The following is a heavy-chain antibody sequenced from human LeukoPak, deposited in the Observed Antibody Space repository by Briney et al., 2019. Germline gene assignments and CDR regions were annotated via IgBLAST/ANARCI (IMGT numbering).Heavy chain of an antibody. CDR3: ARSPATGTIDF. CDR2: INHDGNEK. CDR1: GFTFSDYW. D-gene: IGHD1-7*01. J-gene: IGHJ4*02. Sequence: PGGSLRLSCAVSGFTFSDYWMSWVRQPPGKGLEWVANINHDGNEKYYVDSVMGRFTISRDNAKNSLYLQMNSLSVEDTAVYFCARSPATGTIDFWGQGTLVTVSS. V-gene: IGHV3-7*01.